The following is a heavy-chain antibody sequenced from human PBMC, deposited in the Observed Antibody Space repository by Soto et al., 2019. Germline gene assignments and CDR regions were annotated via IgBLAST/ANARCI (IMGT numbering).Heavy chain of an antibody. CDR3: AKYSSGWYYPFDY. Sequence: PAGSLTLSCAASGFTFSRYSMNWVRQAPGKGLEWVSPIRGSGGSTYYADSVKGRFTISRDNSKNTLYLQMNSLRAEDTAVYYCAKYSSGWYYPFDYWGQGTLVTVSS. CDR2: IRGSGGST. V-gene: IGHV3-23*01. CDR1: GFTFSRYS. D-gene: IGHD6-19*01. J-gene: IGHJ4*02.